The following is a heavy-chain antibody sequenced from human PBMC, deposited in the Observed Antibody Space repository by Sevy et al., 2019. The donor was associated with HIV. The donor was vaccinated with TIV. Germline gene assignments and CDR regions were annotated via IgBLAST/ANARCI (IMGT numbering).Heavy chain of an antibody. D-gene: IGHD3-22*01. CDR2: IYSGGNT. Sequence: GGSLRLSCAVSGFIVSSNYMTWVRQAPGKGLEWVSVIYSGGNTFYADSVRGRFTISRDNSKNTLYLQMNSLRAEDTAVYYCARDRVTYYYDSSGYYTSGYGMDVWGQGTTVTVSS. CDR1: GFIVSSNY. V-gene: IGHV3-53*01. CDR3: ARDRVTYYYDSSGYYTSGYGMDV. J-gene: IGHJ6*02.